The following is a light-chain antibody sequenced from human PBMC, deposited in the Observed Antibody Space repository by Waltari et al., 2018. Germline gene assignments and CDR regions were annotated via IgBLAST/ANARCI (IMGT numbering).Light chain of an antibody. Sequence: QSALTQPPSASGSPGQSVTISCTGTSSDVGGYNYVSGYQQHPGKPPKLLIFEVSNRPSGVPYRFSGSKSGHTASLTVSGLQAEDEADYYCCSYAFSSNWVFGGGTKLTVL. V-gene: IGLV2-8*01. CDR2: EVS. CDR1: SSDVGGYNY. J-gene: IGLJ3*02. CDR3: CSYAFSSNWV.